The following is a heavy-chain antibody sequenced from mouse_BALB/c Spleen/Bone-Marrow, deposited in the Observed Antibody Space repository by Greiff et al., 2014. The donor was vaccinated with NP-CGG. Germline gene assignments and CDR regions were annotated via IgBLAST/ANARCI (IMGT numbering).Heavy chain of an antibody. CDR3: APYYYGSSQFAY. J-gene: IGHJ3*01. CDR2: IDPANGNT. V-gene: IGHV14-3*02. D-gene: IGHD1-1*01. CDR1: GFNIKDTY. Sequence: EVKLMESGAELVKPGASVKLSCTASGFNIKDTYMHWVKQRPEQGLEWIGRIDPANGNTKYDPKFQGKATITADTSSNTAYLQLSSLTSEDTAVYYCAPYYYGSSQFAYWGQGLWSLSLQ.